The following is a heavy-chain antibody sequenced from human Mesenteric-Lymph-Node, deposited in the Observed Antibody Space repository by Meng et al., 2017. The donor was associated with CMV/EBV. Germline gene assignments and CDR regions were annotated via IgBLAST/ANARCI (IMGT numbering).Heavy chain of an antibody. Sequence: GESLKISCAASGFPFSSYGMHWVRQAPGKGLGWVAFIRYDGSNKYYADSVKGRFTISRDNSKNTLFLQMNNLRTEDTAMYSCAKGGRSSGYLVVDEYYFDYWGRGTLVTVSS. CDR1: GFPFSSYG. CDR3: AKGGRSSGYLVVDEYYFDY. V-gene: IGHV3-30*02. J-gene: IGHJ4*02. D-gene: IGHD3-22*01. CDR2: IRYDGSNK.